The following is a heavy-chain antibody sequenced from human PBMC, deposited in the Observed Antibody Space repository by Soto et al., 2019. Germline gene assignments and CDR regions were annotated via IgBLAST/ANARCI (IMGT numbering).Heavy chain of an antibody. Sequence: GGSLRLSCAASGFTFSSYAMHWVRQAPGKGLEWVAVISYDGSNKYYADSVKGRFTISRDNSKHTLYLQMNSLRAEDTAVYYCARDRGFGVYSYVDYWGQGTLVTVSS. J-gene: IGHJ4*02. CDR3: ARDRGFGVYSYVDY. CDR2: ISYDGSNK. D-gene: IGHD5-18*01. V-gene: IGHV3-30-3*01. CDR1: GFTFSSYA.